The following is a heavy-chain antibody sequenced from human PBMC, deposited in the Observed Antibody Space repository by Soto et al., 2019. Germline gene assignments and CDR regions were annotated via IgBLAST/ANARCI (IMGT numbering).Heavy chain of an antibody. D-gene: IGHD5-18*01. CDR1: GFTFSSYA. CDR3: AKDWSVPEDTVDY. V-gene: IGHV3-23*01. Sequence: EVQLLESGGGLVQPGGSLSLSCAASGFTFSSYAMSWVRQAPGKGLEWVSAISGSGGSTYYADPVKGRFTISRDNSKNTLYLQMNSLRAEDTAVYYCAKDWSVPEDTVDYWGQGTLVTVSS. CDR2: ISGSGGST. J-gene: IGHJ4*02.